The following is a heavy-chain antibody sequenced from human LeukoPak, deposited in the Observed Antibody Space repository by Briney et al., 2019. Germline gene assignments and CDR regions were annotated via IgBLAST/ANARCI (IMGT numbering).Heavy chain of an antibody. Sequence: GGSLRLSCAASGFTVSSNYMSWVRQAPGKGLEWVSVIYSGGSTYYADSVKGRFTISRDNSKNTLYLQMNSLRAEDTAVYYCAKDRALRYFDWLPPYDAFDIWGQGTMVTVSS. CDR2: IYSGGST. CDR3: AKDRALRYFDWLPPYDAFDI. V-gene: IGHV3-66*02. CDR1: GFTVSSNY. D-gene: IGHD3-9*01. J-gene: IGHJ3*02.